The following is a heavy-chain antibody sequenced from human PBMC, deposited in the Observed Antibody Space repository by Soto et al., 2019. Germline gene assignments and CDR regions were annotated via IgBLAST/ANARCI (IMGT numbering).Heavy chain of an antibody. CDR1: GDSVSSNSAA. Sequence: PSQTLSLTCAISGDSVSSNSAAWNWIRQSPSRGLEWLGRTYYRSKWYNDYAVSVKSRITINPDTSKNQFSLQLNSVTPEDTAVYYCARIGRDYGEPYDAFDIWGQGTMVTVSS. V-gene: IGHV6-1*01. D-gene: IGHD4-17*01. CDR3: ARIGRDYGEPYDAFDI. CDR2: TYYRSKWYN. J-gene: IGHJ3*02.